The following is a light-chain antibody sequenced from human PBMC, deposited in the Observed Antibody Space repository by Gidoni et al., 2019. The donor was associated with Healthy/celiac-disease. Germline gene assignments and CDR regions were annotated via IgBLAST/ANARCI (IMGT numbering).Light chain of an antibody. CDR3: RQYNSRPPWT. J-gene: IGKJ1*01. Sequence: EILMTQSPATLSVSPGEKATLSCRASQSVSSNLAWYQQKPGQAPRLLIYSASTRATGLPARCSSGRSGTEYTLTTSSLQSEDFAVKYCRQYNSRPPWTFGQGTKVEIK. CDR2: SAS. CDR1: QSVSSN. V-gene: IGKV3-15*01.